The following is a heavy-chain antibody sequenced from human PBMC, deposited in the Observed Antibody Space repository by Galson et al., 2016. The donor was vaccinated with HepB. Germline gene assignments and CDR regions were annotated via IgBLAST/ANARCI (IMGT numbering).Heavy chain of an antibody. CDR1: EFSFSNYW. J-gene: IGHJ1*01. D-gene: IGHD1-26*01. V-gene: IGHV3-7*01. Sequence: SLRLSCAASEFSFSNYWMSWVRQAPGKGLEWVGNIKEDGSEKYYGDSVMGRFTISRDNAKNSLYLQMNSLRAEDTAVYFCARDEKWELPFLSYSQRWGQGTLVTVSS. CDR3: ARDEKWELPFLSYSQR. CDR2: IKEDGSEK.